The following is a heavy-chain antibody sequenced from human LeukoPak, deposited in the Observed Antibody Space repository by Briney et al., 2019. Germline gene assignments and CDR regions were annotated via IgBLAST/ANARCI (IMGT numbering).Heavy chain of an antibody. CDR1: GLTFSSHW. Sequence: GGSLRLSCAASGLTFSSHWMHWVRQAPGKGLVWVSRITNDGSSTTYADSVKGRFTISRDNSKNTLYLQMNSLRAEDTAIYYCSYFYDSSGSYIYWGQGTLVTVSS. CDR2: ITNDGSST. CDR3: SYFYDSSGSYIY. J-gene: IGHJ4*02. V-gene: IGHV3-74*01. D-gene: IGHD3-22*01.